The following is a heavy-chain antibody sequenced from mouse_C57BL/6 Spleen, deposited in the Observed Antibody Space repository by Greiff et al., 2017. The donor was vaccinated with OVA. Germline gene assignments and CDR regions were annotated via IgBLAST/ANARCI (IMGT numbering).Heavy chain of an antibody. Sequence: QVQLQQSGAELVRPGASVTLSCKDSGYTFTDYEMHWVKQTPVHGLEWIGAIDPETGGTSYNQKFKGKAILTADTSSSTAYMELRSLTSEDYSVYYCHYDARSWGQGTTLTVSS. CDR1: GYTFTDYE. J-gene: IGHJ2*01. D-gene: IGHD2-4*01. V-gene: IGHV1-15*01. CDR2: IDPETGGT. CDR3: HYDARS.